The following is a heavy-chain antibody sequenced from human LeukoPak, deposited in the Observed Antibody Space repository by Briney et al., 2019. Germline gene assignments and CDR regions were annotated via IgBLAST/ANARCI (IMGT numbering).Heavy chain of an antibody. V-gene: IGHV3-11*06. CDR2: ISSSSSYT. CDR3: ARVVPRIVVVPAAPRGWFDP. CDR1: GFTSSDYY. D-gene: IGHD2-2*01. Sequence: PGGSLRLSCAASGFTSSDYYMSWIRQAPGKGLEWVSYISSSSSYTNYADSVKGRFTISRDNAKNSLYLQMNSLRAEDTAVYYCARVVPRIVVVPAAPRGWFDPWGQGTLVTVSS. J-gene: IGHJ5*02.